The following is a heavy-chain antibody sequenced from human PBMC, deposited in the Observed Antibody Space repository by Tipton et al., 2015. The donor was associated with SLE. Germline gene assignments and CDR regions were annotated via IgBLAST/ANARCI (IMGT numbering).Heavy chain of an antibody. CDR2: IYYSGST. Sequence: LRLSCTVSGGSISSSSYYWGWIRQPPGKGLEWIGSIYYSGSTYYNPSLKSRVTISVDTSKNQFSLKLSSVTAADTAVYYCARSYSGSYGYFDYWGQGTLVTVSS. CDR3: ARSYSGSYGYFDY. D-gene: IGHD1-26*01. V-gene: IGHV4-39*01. CDR1: GGSISSSSYY. J-gene: IGHJ4*02.